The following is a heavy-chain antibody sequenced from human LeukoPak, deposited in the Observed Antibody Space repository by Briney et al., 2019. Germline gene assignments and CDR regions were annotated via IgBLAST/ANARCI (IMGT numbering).Heavy chain of an antibody. J-gene: IGHJ4*02. D-gene: IGHD6-13*01. CDR2: IRASGDST. Sequence: GGSLRLSCAASGFTFSNYAMSWVRQAPGKGLEWVSSIRASGDSTYYADSVRGRFTISRDNSKNTLYLQMNSLRAEDTAVYYCARVSQQLAFDYWGQGTLVTVSS. V-gene: IGHV3-23*01. CDR3: ARVSQQLAFDY. CDR1: GFTFSNYA.